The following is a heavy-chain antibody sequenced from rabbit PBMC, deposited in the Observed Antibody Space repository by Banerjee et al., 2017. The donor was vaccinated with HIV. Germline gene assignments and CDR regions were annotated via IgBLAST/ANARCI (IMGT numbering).Heavy chain of an antibody. Sequence: QSLEESGGDLVKPEGSLTLTCTASGFDFSSYWMSWVRQAPGTGLEWIGYIDPVFGSTYYASWAKGRFTISKTSSTTVTLQMTSLTAADTATYFCARGVSAGYAGYGYVPYYFNLWGQGTLVTVS. CDR3: ARGVSAGYAGYGYVPYYFNL. J-gene: IGHJ4*01. CDR2: IDPVFGST. D-gene: IGHD6-1*01. V-gene: IGHV1S40*01. CDR1: GFDFSSYW.